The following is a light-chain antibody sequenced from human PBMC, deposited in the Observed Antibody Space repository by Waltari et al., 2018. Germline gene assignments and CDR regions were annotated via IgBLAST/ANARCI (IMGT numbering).Light chain of an antibody. CDR1: QSVSRA. Sequence: EIVLTQSPGTLSLSPGERATPSCRASQSVSRALAWDQQKPGQAPRLLIYAASSRATGIPDRFSGSGSGTDFSLTISRLEPEDFAVYYCQHYVRLPVTFGQGTKVEIK. J-gene: IGKJ1*01. CDR2: AAS. V-gene: IGKV3-20*01. CDR3: QHYVRLPVT.